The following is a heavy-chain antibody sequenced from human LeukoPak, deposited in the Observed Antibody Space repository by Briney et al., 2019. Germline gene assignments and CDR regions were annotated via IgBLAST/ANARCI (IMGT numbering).Heavy chain of an antibody. V-gene: IGHV3-64*01. CDR2: ISSNEVDT. J-gene: IGHJ4*02. Sequence: GGSLRLSCATSGLTFSNAWMSWVRQAPGRGLEYVSGISSNEVDTYYAKSVKGRFTVSRDNSKNTLYLQMDTLRAEDMAVYYCAGGPGYWGQGTLVTVHS. CDR3: AGGPGY. CDR1: GLTFSNAW.